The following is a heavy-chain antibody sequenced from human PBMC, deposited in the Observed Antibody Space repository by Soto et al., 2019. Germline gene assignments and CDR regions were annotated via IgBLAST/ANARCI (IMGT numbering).Heavy chain of an antibody. V-gene: IGHV3-11*01. D-gene: IGHD3-22*01. CDR2: ISSSGSII. J-gene: IGHJ4*02. CDR3: ARDLGYYASDGYFDY. Sequence: GGSLRLSCAASGFTFSYYYMSWIRQSPGKGLEWVSYISSSGSIIYYADSVKGRFTISRDNAKNSLYLQLNSLRAEDTAVYYCARDLGYYASDGYFDYWGQATVVTVSS. CDR1: GFTFSYYY.